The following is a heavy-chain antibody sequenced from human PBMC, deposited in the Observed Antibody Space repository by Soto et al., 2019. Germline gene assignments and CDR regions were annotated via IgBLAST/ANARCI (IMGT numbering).Heavy chain of an antibody. D-gene: IGHD5-12*01. CDR3: ARATGEWLQLPLGY. CDR2: INPNSGGT. CDR1: GYTFIGYY. J-gene: IGHJ4*02. V-gene: IGHV1-2*02. Sequence: ASVKVSCKASGYTFIGYYIHWVRQAPGQGLEWMGWINPNSGGTNYAQKFQGRVTMTRDTSISTAYMELSRLRSDDTAVYSCARATGEWLQLPLGYWGQGTLVTVSS.